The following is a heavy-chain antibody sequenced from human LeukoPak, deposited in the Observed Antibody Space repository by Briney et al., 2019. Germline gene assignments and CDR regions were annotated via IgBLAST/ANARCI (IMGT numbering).Heavy chain of an antibody. D-gene: IGHD3-22*01. CDR1: GGSIIGNY. CDR2: IYGSGIT. J-gene: IGHJ6*03. CDR3: ARLKFYDSTGYSPGYYMDV. Sequence: SETLSLTCTVSGGSIIGNYWSWIRQSAGTGLEWIGRIYGSGITDYNPSLKSRVTMSLDTSRKQFSLRLTSVTAADTAVYYCARLKFYDSTGYSPGYYMDVWGKGTTVSVFS. V-gene: IGHV4-4*07.